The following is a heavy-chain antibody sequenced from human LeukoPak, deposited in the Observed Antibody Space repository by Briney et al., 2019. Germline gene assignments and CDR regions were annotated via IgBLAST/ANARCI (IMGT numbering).Heavy chain of an antibody. J-gene: IGHJ4*02. D-gene: IGHD4-23*01. CDR1: GGTFSSYA. CDR2: INPNSGGT. V-gene: IGHV1-2*02. Sequence: VASVKVSCKASGGTFSSYAISWVRQAPGQGLEWMGWINPNSGGTNYAQKFQGRVTMTRDTSISTAYMELSRLRSDDTAVYYCASVDYGGNWGQGTLVTVSS. CDR3: ASVDYGGN.